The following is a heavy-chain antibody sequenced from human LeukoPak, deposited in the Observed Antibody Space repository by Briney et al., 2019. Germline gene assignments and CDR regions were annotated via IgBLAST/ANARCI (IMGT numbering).Heavy chain of an antibody. J-gene: IGHJ5*02. D-gene: IGHD6-25*01. Sequence: GGSLRLSCAASGFTFSSYGMHWVRQAPGKGLEWVAVISYDGSNKYYADSVKGRFTISRDNSKNTLYLQMNSLRAEDTAVYYCARAERILPVPLFDPWGQGTPVTVSS. V-gene: IGHV3-30*03. CDR2: ISYDGSNK. CDR3: ARAERILPVPLFDP. CDR1: GFTFSSYG.